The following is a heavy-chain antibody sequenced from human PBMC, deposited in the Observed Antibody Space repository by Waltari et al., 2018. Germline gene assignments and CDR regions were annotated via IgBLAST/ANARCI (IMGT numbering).Heavy chain of an antibody. D-gene: IGHD3-22*01. CDR2: KSYDGSNK. V-gene: IGHV3-30*18. CDR1: GFTFSSYG. J-gene: IGHJ4*02. CDR3: AKDPRSHYYDSSGYPGY. Sequence: QVQLVESGGGVVQPGRSLRLSCAASGFTFSSYGMHWVRQAPGKGLEWVAVKSYDGSNKYYADSGKGRFTISRDNSKNTLYLQMNSLRAEDTAVYYCAKDPRSHYYDSSGYPGYWGQGTLVTVSS.